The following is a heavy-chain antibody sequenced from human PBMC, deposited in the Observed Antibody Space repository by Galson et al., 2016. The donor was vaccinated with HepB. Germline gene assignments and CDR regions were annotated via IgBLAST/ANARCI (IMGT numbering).Heavy chain of an antibody. CDR3: TTWVPIVATIQDY. D-gene: IGHD5-12*01. J-gene: IGHJ4*02. CDR2: IKSTTHGGTT. V-gene: IGHV3-15*01. CDR1: GISFRNVW. Sequence: SLRLSCAAPGISFRNVWMSWVRQAPGRGLEWVGRIKSTTHGGTTDYAAPVKGRFTISRDGSKNTVYLQMNSLETEDTAVYYCTTWVPIVATIQDYWGQGTLVTVSS.